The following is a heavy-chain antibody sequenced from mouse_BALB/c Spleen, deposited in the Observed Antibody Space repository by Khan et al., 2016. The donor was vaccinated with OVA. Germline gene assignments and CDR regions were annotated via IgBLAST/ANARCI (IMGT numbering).Heavy chain of an antibody. CDR3: ARWLLRRNYYAMDY. Sequence: QIQLVQSGPELKKPGETVKISCKASGYTFTDYSMHWVKQAPGKGFKWMGWINTETGEPTYADDFKGRFAFSLETSASTAYLQINNLKNEDTATYFCARWLLRRNYYAMDYWGQGTSVTVSS. J-gene: IGHJ4*01. V-gene: IGHV9-2-1*01. D-gene: IGHD2-3*01. CDR1: GYTFTDYS. CDR2: INTETGEP.